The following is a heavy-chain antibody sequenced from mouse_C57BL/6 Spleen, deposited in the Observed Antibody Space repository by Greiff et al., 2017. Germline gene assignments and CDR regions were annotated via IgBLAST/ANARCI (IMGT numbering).Heavy chain of an antibody. Sequence: EVKLMESGAGLVKPGGSLKLSCAASGFTFSSYAMPWVRQTPEQRLEWVAYISSGGDYIYYAETVKGRFTFARDNARTTLYLQMSSLKSEDTAMYYWTSYITTVVERYVEDWGTGTTVTVSS. V-gene: IGHV5-9-1*02. CDR3: TSYITTVVERYVED. D-gene: IGHD1-1*01. CDR1: GFTFSSYA. CDR2: ISSGGDYI. J-gene: IGHJ1*03.